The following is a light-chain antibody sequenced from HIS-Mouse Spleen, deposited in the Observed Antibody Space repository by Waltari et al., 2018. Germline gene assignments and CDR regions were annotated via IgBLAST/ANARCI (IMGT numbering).Light chain of an antibody. J-gene: IGLJ3*02. CDR3: CSYAGSSTLV. V-gene: IGLV2-23*01. CDR2: EGS. Sequence: QSALTQPASVSGSPGQSITISCTGTSSDVGSYNLVSWYQQHPGNAPKLMTYEGSQRPSGVSNRFSGSKSGNTASLTISGLQAEDEADYYCCSYAGSSTLVFGGGTKLTVL. CDR1: SSDVGSYNL.